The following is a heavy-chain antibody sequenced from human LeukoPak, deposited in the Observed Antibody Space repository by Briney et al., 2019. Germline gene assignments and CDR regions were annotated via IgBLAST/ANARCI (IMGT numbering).Heavy chain of an antibody. Sequence: SETLSLTCTVSGGSISSSSYYWGWIRQPPGKGLEWIGSIYYSGSTYYNPSLKSRVTISVDTSKNQFSLKLSSVTAADTAVYYCARMGATPAPFDYWGQGTLVTVSS. J-gene: IGHJ4*02. CDR3: ARMGATPAPFDY. D-gene: IGHD1-26*01. CDR1: GGSISSSSYY. V-gene: IGHV4-39*07. CDR2: IYYSGST.